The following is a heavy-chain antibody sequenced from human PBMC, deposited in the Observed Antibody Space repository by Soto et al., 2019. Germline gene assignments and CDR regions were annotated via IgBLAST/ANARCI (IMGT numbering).Heavy chain of an antibody. V-gene: IGHV3-23*01. CDR1: GFTFSTYA. D-gene: IGHD3-16*01. CDR3: VKGGGPPTYYFDY. CDR2: ISGSGGGT. J-gene: IGHJ4*02. Sequence: EVLLLESGGDLVQPGGSLRLSCAASGFTFSTYAMSWVRQAPGKGLEWVSAISGSGGGTYYADSVKGRFTISRDNSKSPLYLQMNSLRAEDTAVYYCVKGGGPPTYYFDYWGQGTLVTVSS.